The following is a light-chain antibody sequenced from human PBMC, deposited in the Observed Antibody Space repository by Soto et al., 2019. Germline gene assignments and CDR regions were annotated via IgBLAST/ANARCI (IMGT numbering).Light chain of an antibody. Sequence: DIQMTQSPSSLSASVGDRVTIICQASQNIKKNLNWYQHKTGQAPKLLIYDASYLETGVPSRFSVSGTRTDFTFNISSLQPEDVATYYCQQFDDLLTFGGGTSVEIK. CDR3: QQFDDLLT. V-gene: IGKV1-33*01. CDR2: DAS. CDR1: QNIKKN. J-gene: IGKJ4*02.